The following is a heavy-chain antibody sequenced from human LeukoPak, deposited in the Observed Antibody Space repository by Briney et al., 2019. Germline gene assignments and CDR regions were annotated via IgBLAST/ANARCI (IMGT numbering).Heavy chain of an antibody. D-gene: IGHD2/OR15-2a*01. CDR3: AKETTYNIFSPFGY. J-gene: IGHJ4*02. CDR2: ISGSSTST. Sequence: GGSLRLSCAASGFTFRSFAMSWVRQAPGKGLGWVSGISGSSTSTYDGDSVKGRFTITRDNSRNTLYLQISSLRADDTAVYYCAKETTYNIFSPFGYWGQGTLVTVTS. CDR1: GFTFRSFA. V-gene: IGHV3-23*01.